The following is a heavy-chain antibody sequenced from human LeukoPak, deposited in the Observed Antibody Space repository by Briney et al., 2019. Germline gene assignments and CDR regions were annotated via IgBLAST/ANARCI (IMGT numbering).Heavy chain of an antibody. D-gene: IGHD1-20*01. J-gene: IGHJ4*02. CDR3: ARDRTPITGSDYFDS. CDR1: GFTFSSYW. V-gene: IGHV3-74*01. CDR2: INTDGSST. Sequence: GGSLRLSCAAFGFTFSSYWMHWVRQAPGKGLVWVSRINTDGSSTSYADSVKGRFTISRDNAKNTLYLQMNSLRAEDTAVYYCARDRTPITGSDYFDSWGQGTLVTVSS.